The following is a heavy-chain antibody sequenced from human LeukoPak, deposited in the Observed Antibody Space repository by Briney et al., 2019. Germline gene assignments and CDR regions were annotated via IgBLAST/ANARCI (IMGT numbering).Heavy chain of an antibody. CDR1: GFTFSSYG. CDR2: IRYDGSNK. V-gene: IGHV3-30*02. Sequence: QPGGSLRLSCAASGFTFSSYGMHWVRQAPGKGLEWVAFIRYDGSNKYYADSVKGRFTTSRDNSKNTLYLQMNSLRGEDTAVYYCAKDRSESYFYFDFWGQGTLVTVSS. CDR3: AKDRSESYFYFDF. J-gene: IGHJ4*02. D-gene: IGHD1-26*01.